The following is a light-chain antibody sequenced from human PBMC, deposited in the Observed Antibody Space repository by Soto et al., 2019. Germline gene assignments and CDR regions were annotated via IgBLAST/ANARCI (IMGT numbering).Light chain of an antibody. CDR3: SSYAGSYVL. CDR1: SDDVGFYNY. CDR2: DVT. J-gene: IGLJ2*01. Sequence: QSALTQPRSLTGSPGQSVTICCTGTSDDVGFYNYVSWYQQHPGKVPKLIIYDVTKRPSGVPDRFSGSKSGNTASLTISGLQAEDEADYYCSSYAGSYVLFGGGTKLTVL. V-gene: IGLV2-11*01.